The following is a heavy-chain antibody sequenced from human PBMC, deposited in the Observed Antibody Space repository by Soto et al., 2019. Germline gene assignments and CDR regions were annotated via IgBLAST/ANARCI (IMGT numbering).Heavy chain of an antibody. J-gene: IGHJ6*02. CDR2: IIPIFGTA. CDR1: GGTFSSYA. V-gene: IGHV1-69*01. Sequence: QVQLVQSGAEVKKPGSSVKVSCKASGGTFSSYAISWVRQAPGQGLEWMGGIIPIFGTANYAQKFQGRVTITADESTSSAYMELSTLRSEDTAVYYCARDLGYSGYDPHGGNYYYGMDVWGQGTTVTVS. D-gene: IGHD5-12*01. CDR3: ARDLGYSGYDPHGGNYYYGMDV.